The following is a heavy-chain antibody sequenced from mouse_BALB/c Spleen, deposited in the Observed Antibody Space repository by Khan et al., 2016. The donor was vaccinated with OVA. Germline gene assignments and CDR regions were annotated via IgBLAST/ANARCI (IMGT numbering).Heavy chain of an antibody. CDR2: IDSNGGST. D-gene: IGHD2-12*01. CDR1: RFTISSYG. Sequence: VQLKESGGGIVQPGGSLKRTCAVSRFTISSYGMSSVRQTPDKRLELVATIDSNGGSTYYPDRVKRLFTISGDNAKNALYLQMRSLKSEETAMYYCARSAIWGQGTTLTVSS. CDR3: ARSAI. V-gene: IGHV5-6-3*01. J-gene: IGHJ2*01.